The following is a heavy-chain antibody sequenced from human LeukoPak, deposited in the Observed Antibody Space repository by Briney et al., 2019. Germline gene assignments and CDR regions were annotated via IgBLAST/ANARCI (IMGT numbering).Heavy chain of an antibody. CDR3: ARNAASDYYYYLGV. CDR1: GFRFDAYA. J-gene: IGHJ6*03. CDR2: ISHSGSLS. Sequence: GGSLRLSCAATGFRFDAYAMSWVRQAPGKGLDWGAAISHSGSLSTYAASVKGRFTISSDNSKDMLYLQMHSLGAEDTALYYCARNAASDYYYYLGVWGKGTTVTVSS. V-gene: IGHV3-23*01. D-gene: IGHD6-25*01.